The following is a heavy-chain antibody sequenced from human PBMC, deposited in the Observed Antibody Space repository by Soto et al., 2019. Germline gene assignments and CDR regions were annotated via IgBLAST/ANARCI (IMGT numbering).Heavy chain of an antibody. D-gene: IGHD5-12*01. CDR1: GGSISSSSYY. CDR3: ARHVAGWLHPTKLDY. CDR2: IYYSGST. Sequence: SETLSLTCTVSGGSISSSSYYWGWIRQPPGKGLEWIGSIYYSGSTYYNPSLKSRVTISVDTSKNQFSLKLSSVTAADTAVYYCARHVAGWLHPTKLDYWGQGTLVTVSS. J-gene: IGHJ4*02. V-gene: IGHV4-39*01.